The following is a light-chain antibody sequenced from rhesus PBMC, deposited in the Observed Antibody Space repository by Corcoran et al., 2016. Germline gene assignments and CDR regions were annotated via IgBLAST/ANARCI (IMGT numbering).Light chain of an antibody. Sequence: EIVLTQSPATLSLSPGERATLSCRASQSVSSSLAWCQQNPGKAPRLLLYDASRRATDIPDRFSGSGSWTDFTLTISSMEPEDVGVYYCQQYSNWPLTFGGGTKVELK. J-gene: IGKJ4*01. CDR2: DAS. V-gene: IGKV3-35*01. CDR1: QSVSSS. CDR3: QQYSNWPLT.